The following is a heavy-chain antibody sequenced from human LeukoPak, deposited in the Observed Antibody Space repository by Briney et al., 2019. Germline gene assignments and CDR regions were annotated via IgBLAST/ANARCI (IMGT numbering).Heavy chain of an antibody. CDR1: GYTFTSCY. Sequence: ASVKVSCKASGYTFTSCYMHWVRQAPGQGLEWMGIINPSGGSTSYAQKFQGRVTMTRDTSTSTVYMELSSLRSEDTAVYYCAREMAASLYYYYGMDVWGQGTTVTVSS. V-gene: IGHV1-46*01. J-gene: IGHJ6*02. D-gene: IGHD2-15*01. CDR2: INPSGGST. CDR3: AREMAASLYYYYGMDV.